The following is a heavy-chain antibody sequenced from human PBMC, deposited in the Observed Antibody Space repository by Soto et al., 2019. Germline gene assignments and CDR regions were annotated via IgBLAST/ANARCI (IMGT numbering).Heavy chain of an antibody. J-gene: IGHJ6*03. CDR3: AKGPKYSSSLLYYYYMDV. CDR1: GFTFSSYG. V-gene: IGHV3-30*18. D-gene: IGHD6-6*01. Sequence: QVQLVESGGGVVQPGRSLRLSCAASGFTFSSYGMHWVRQAPGKGLEWVAVISYDGSNKYYADSVKGRFTISRDNSKNTLYLQMNSLRAEDTAVYYCAKGPKYSSSLLYYYYMDVWGKGTTVTVSS. CDR2: ISYDGSNK.